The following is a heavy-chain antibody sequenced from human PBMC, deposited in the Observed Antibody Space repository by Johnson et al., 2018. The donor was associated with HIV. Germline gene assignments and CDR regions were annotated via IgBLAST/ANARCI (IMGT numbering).Heavy chain of an antibody. Sequence: VQLVESGGGLVKPGGSLRLSCGASGFTVSNAWMSWVRQAPGKGLEWVGRIKSKTDGGTTDYAAPVNGRFTISRDDSKNTLYLQMNSLKTEDTAVDYCAREWGEGAFDIWGQGTMVTVSS. CDR1: GFTVSNAW. CDR2: IKSKTDGGTT. V-gene: IGHV3-15*01. CDR3: AREWGEGAFDI. D-gene: IGHD3-16*01. J-gene: IGHJ3*02.